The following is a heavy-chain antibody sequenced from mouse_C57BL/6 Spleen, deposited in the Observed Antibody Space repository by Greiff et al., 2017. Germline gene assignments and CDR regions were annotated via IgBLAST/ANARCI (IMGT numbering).Heavy chain of an antibody. CDR3: TLYDYDAWFAY. CDR2: IDPENGDT. CDR1: GFNIKDDY. Sequence: EVQVVESGAELVRPGASVKLSCTASGFNIKDDYMHWVKQRPEQGLEWIGWIDPENGDTEYASKFQGKATITADTSSNTAYLQLSSLTSEDTAVYYCTLYDYDAWFAYWGQGTLVTVSA. V-gene: IGHV14-4*01. J-gene: IGHJ3*01. D-gene: IGHD2-4*01.